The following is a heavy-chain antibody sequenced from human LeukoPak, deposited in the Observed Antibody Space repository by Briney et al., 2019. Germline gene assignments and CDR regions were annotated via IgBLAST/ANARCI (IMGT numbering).Heavy chain of an antibody. CDR2: VWPVDFRA. CDR3: ARRGDNWFDP. J-gene: IGHJ5*02. Sequence: GESLKISCKASGYTFTDYWIGWVRQMPGKGLEWMGIVWPVDFRAMYSPSFQGQVTICVDKSITTAYLQWDSLKASDTAMYYCARRGDNWFDPWGQGTLVTVSS. CDR1: GYTFTDYW. D-gene: IGHD3-16*01. V-gene: IGHV5-51*01.